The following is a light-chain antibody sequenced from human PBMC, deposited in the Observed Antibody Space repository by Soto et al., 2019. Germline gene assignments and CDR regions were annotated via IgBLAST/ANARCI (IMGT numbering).Light chain of an antibody. V-gene: IGKV3-20*01. CDR3: QQYGSSPWT. CDR2: GAS. J-gene: IGKJ1*01. Sequence: EIVLTQSPGTLSSSPGERATLSCRASQSVSSSYLAWYQQKPGQAHRLLIYGASTRATGIPDRFSGSGSGTDFTLTISRLEPEDFAVYYCQQYGSSPWTFGQGTKVDIK. CDR1: QSVSSSY.